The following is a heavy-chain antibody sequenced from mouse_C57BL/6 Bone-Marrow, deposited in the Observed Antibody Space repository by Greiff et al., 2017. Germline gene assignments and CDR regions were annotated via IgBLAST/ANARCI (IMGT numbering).Heavy chain of an antibody. CDR1: GYTFTDYY. Sequence: EVQLQQSGPELVKPWASVKISCKASGYTFTDYYMNWVKQSHGKSLEWIGDINPNNGGTSYNQKFKGKATLTVDKSSSTAYMELRSLTAEDSAVYYCARNYRGFAYWGQGTLVTVSA. CDR2: INPNNGGT. CDR3: ARNYRGFAY. V-gene: IGHV1-26*01. D-gene: IGHD2-12*01. J-gene: IGHJ3*01.